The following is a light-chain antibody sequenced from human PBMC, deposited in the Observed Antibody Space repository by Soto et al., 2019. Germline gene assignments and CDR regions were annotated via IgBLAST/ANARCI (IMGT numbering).Light chain of an antibody. Sequence: DIQMTQSPSSLSASVGDRVTITCRASQSISSYLNWYQQKPGKAPKLLIYAASSLQSGVPSSFSGSGSGTDFTLTISRLQPEDFATYYCQQSYTPLTFGGGTQVDI. CDR3: QQSYTPLT. CDR1: QSISSY. CDR2: AAS. V-gene: IGKV1-39*01. J-gene: IGKJ4*01.